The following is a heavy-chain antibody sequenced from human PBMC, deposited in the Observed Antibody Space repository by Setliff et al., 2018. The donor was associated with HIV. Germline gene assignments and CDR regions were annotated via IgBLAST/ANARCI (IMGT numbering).Heavy chain of an antibody. CDR2: IIPIFGTA. J-gene: IGHJ4*02. CDR3: ARVRYYYGSSGYYSYYFDH. Sequence: GASVKVSCKASGGTFSSYPITWVRQAPGQGPEWMGGIIPIFGTANYAQKFQGRVTITADESTSTAYMELSSLRSEDTAVYFCARVRYYYGSSGYYSYYFDHWGQGTPVTVSS. V-gene: IGHV1-69*13. CDR1: GGTFSSYP. D-gene: IGHD3-22*01.